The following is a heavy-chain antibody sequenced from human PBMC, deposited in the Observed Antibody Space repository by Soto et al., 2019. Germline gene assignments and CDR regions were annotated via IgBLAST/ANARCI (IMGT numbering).Heavy chain of an antibody. Sequence: ASVKVSFKASGYTFTSYGISWVRQAPGQGLEWMGWISAYNGNTNYAQKLQGRVTMTTDTSTSTAYMELRSLRSDDTAVYYCARGEQQQLVLDWSDPWGQGTLVTVSS. CDR1: GYTFTSYG. CDR3: ARGEQQQLVLDWSDP. CDR2: ISAYNGNT. D-gene: IGHD6-13*01. V-gene: IGHV1-18*04. J-gene: IGHJ5*02.